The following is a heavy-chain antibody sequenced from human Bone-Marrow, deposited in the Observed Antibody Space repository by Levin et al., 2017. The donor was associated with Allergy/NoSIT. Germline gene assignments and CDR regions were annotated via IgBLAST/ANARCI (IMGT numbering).Heavy chain of an antibody. CDR2: ISSSSGTI. D-gene: IGHD6-19*01. CDR1: GFTFSTYS. Sequence: GGSLRLSCAASGFTFSTYSMNWVRQAPGKGLEWVSYISSSSGTIYYADSVKGRFTISRDNAKNSLYLQMNSLRDEDTAVYYCARDRGSSGWYPMRGAFDIWGQGTMVTVSS. CDR3: ARDRGSSGWYPMRGAFDI. V-gene: IGHV3-48*02. J-gene: IGHJ3*02.